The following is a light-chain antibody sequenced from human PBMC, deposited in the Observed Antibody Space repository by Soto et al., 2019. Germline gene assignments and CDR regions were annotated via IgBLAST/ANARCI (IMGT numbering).Light chain of an antibody. V-gene: IGKV3-15*01. CDR2: GAS. CDR1: QSVSSN. J-gene: IGKJ2*01. CDR3: QQYNTWPPYT. Sequence: EIVMTQSPATLSVSPGERATLSCRASQSVSSNLAWYQQKPDQAPRLLIYGASTRATGIPARFSGSRSGTAFTLTISSLQSADFAVYYCQQYNTWPPYTFGQGNKLEIK.